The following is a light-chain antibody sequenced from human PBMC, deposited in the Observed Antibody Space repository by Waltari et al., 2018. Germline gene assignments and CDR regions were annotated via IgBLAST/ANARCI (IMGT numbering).Light chain of an antibody. J-gene: IGKJ1*01. CDR3: QQDSSFWT. CDR1: QSISSW. Sequence: DIQMTQSPYTLSASVGDRVTITCRASQSISSWLAWFQQKPGKAPKLLIQKASSLESGVPSRFSGSGSGTEFTVTISSLQPDDFATYYCQQDSSFWTFGQGTKVEIK. CDR2: KAS. V-gene: IGKV1-5*03.